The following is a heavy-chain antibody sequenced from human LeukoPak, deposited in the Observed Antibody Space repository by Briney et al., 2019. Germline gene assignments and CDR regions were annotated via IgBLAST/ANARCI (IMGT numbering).Heavy chain of an antibody. CDR2: LSYDGSNK. CDR1: GFTYSSYA. D-gene: IGHD2-8*01. J-gene: IGHJ6*02. CDR3: ARGSLNGDYYYYGMDV. Sequence: GGSLRLSCAASGFTYSSYATHWVRQAPAKGLAWVAVLSYDGSNKYYADSVKGRFTISRDNSKNTLYLQMNSLRAEDTAVYYCARGSLNGDYYYYGMDVWGQGTTVTVSS. V-gene: IGHV3-30*04.